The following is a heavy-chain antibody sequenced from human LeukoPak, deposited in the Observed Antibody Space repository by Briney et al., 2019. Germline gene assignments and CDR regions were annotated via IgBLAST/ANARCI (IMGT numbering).Heavy chain of an antibody. Sequence: GESLKISCKGSGYSFTSYWIGWVRQMPGKGLEGMGIIYPGDSDTRYSPSFQGQVTISADKSISTAYLRWSSLKASDTAMYYCARLGPGYSSSWYAFDPWGQGTLVTVSS. J-gene: IGHJ5*02. CDR2: IYPGDSDT. D-gene: IGHD6-13*01. CDR1: GYSFTSYW. V-gene: IGHV5-51*01. CDR3: ARLGPGYSSSWYAFDP.